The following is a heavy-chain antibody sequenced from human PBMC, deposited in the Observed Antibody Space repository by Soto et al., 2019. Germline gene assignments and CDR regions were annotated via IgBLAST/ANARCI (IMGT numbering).Heavy chain of an antibody. CDR3: AIDGIAAADAFEY. V-gene: IGHV3-33*01. J-gene: IGHJ4*02. Sequence: QVQLVESGGGVVQPGRSLRLSCAASGFTFSSYGMHWVRQAPGKGLEWVAVIWYDGSNKYYADSVKGRFTISRNNSKNPLYVQMNSLGGEDTAVYYCAIDGIAAADAFEYWGQGTLVTVSS. CDR1: GFTFSSYG. CDR2: IWYDGSNK. D-gene: IGHD6-13*01.